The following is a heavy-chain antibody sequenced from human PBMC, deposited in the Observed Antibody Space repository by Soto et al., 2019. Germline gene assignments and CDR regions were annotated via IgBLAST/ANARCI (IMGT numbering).Heavy chain of an antibody. CDR1: GFTFTSYG. Sequence: QAHLVESGGGVVQPGRSLRLSCAASGFTFTSYGMYWVRQAPGTRLEWVAVISYDGGLQHYADSVKGRFTISRDNSKNVVLLQMNSLRAEDTAVYYCVSDRGYGHASVPYSWGQGTLVSVSS. CDR3: VSDRGYGHASVPYS. J-gene: IGHJ4*02. D-gene: IGHD5-18*01. V-gene: IGHV3-30*03. CDR2: ISYDGGLQ.